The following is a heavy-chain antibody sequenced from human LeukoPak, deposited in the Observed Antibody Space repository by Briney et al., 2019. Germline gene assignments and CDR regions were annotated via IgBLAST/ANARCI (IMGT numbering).Heavy chain of an antibody. Sequence: GGSLRLSCAASGFMFSNYAMSWVRQAPGKGLEWVAVISYDGSNKYYADSVKGRFTISRDNSKNTLYLQMNSLRAEDTAVYYCARVKGYCSSTSCYAYYYYMDVWGKGTTVTVSS. CDR3: ARVKGYCSSTSCYAYYYYMDV. V-gene: IGHV3-30-3*01. D-gene: IGHD2-2*01. CDR1: GFMFSNYA. J-gene: IGHJ6*03. CDR2: ISYDGSNK.